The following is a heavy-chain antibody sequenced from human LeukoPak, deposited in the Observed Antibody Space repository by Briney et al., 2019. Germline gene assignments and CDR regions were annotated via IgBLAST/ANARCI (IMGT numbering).Heavy chain of an antibody. CDR1: GYTFTSYA. J-gene: IGHJ4*02. V-gene: IGHV1-3*01. CDR3: ARGPLGRNGDYFDY. Sequence: ASVKVSCKASGYTFTSYAIQWVRQAPGHRLEWMGWINAGNGNTKYSQNLQGRVTITRDTSASTAYMELSSLRSEDTAVYYCARGPLGRNGDYFDYWGQGTLVTVSS. CDR2: INAGNGNT. D-gene: IGHD7-27*01.